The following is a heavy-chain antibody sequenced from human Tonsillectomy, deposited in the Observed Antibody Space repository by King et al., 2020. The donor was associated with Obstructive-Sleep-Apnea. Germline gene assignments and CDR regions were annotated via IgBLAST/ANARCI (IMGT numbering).Heavy chain of an antibody. D-gene: IGHD6-13*01. V-gene: IGHV3-9*01. CDR1: GFTFDDYA. Sequence: EQLVQSGGGLIQPGRSLRLSCAVSGFTFDDYAMHWVRQAPGKGLEWVSGISWNSRTIGYADSVKGRFTISRDNAKNSLYLQMSSLRAEDTALYYCVKDLMAAAGIFGYWGQGTLVTVSS. CDR2: ISWNSRTI. CDR3: VKDLMAAAGIFGY. J-gene: IGHJ4*02.